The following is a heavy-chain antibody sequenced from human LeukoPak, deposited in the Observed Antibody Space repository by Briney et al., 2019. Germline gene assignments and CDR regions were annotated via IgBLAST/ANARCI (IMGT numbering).Heavy chain of an antibody. D-gene: IGHD6-19*01. Sequence: ASVKVSCKASGYTFTGYYMHWVRQAPGQGLEWMGRINPNSGGTNHAQKFQGRVAMTRDTSISTAYMELSRLRSDDTAVYYCARDTYSSGQNWFDPWGQGTLVTVSS. CDR2: INPNSGGT. J-gene: IGHJ5*02. CDR3: ARDTYSSGQNWFDP. CDR1: GYTFTGYY. V-gene: IGHV1-2*06.